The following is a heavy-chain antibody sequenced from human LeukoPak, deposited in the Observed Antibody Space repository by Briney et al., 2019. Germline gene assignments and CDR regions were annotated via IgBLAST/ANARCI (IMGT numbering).Heavy chain of an antibody. CDR3: ARVARYCSSTSRYTGEYFDY. Sequence: PGGSLRLSCAASGFTFSDYYMSWIRQAPGKGLEWVSYISSSGSTIYYADSVKGRFTISRDNAKNSLYLQMNSLRAEDTAVYYCARVARYCSSTSRYTGEYFDYWGQGTLVTVSS. CDR1: GFTFSDYY. V-gene: IGHV3-11*01. D-gene: IGHD2-2*02. J-gene: IGHJ4*02. CDR2: ISSSGSTI.